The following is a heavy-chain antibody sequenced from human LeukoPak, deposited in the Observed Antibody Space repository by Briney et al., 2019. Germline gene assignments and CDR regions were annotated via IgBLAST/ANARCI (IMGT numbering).Heavy chain of an antibody. J-gene: IGHJ3*02. CDR1: GGSISSSSYY. Sequence: SETLFLTCTVSGGSISSSSYYWGWIRQPPGKGMEWIGSIYYSGSTYYNPSLKSRVTISVDTSKNQFSLKLRSVTAADTAVYYCARVLWFGELFYRGAFDIWGQGTMVTVSS. V-gene: IGHV4-39*07. CDR3: ARVLWFGELFYRGAFDI. D-gene: IGHD3-10*01. CDR2: IYYSGST.